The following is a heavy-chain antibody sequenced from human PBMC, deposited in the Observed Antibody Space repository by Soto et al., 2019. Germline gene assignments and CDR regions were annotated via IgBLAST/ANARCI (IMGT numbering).Heavy chain of an antibody. CDR3: ARSSIAARPDY. Sequence: GVSVKVSCRASGYTFTSYAMHWVRQAPGQRLEWMGWINAGNGNTKYSQKFQGRVTITRDTSASTAYMELSSLRSEDTAVYYCARSSIAARPDYWGQGTLVTVSS. J-gene: IGHJ4*02. CDR2: INAGNGNT. V-gene: IGHV1-3*01. CDR1: GYTFTSYA. D-gene: IGHD6-6*01.